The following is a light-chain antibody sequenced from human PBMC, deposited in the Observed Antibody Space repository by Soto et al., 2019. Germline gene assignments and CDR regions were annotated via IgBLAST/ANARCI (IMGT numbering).Light chain of an antibody. J-gene: IGKJ1*01. CDR1: QSVSSN. CDR2: GAS. V-gene: IGKV3-15*01. CDR3: QQYNNWPPWT. Sequence: EIVMTQSPATLSVSPGERATLSCRASQSVSSNLAWYQQKPGQAPRRLIYGASTRATGIPARFSGSGSGTKFTLTISSLHSEDFAVYYCQQYNNWPPWTFGQGTKV.